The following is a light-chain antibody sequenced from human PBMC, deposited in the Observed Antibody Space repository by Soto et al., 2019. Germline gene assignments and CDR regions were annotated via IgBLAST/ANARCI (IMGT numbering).Light chain of an antibody. CDR3: QQRNILPLT. Sequence: EIVLTQSPATLSLSPGERATLSCRASQSVFRSLAWYQQRPGQAPRLLISDASNRATGVPARFGGSGSGTDFTLTISSLEPEDFAVYYCQQRNILPLTFGGGTKVDIK. CDR1: QSVFRS. J-gene: IGKJ4*01. CDR2: DAS. V-gene: IGKV3-11*01.